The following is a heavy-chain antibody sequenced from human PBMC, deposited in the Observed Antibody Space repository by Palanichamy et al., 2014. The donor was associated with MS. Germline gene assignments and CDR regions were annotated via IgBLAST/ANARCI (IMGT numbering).Heavy chain of an antibody. J-gene: IGHJ4*02. Sequence: VQLQESGPGLVKPSETLSLTCSVSGGSLTNYYWSWIRQSPGEGLEYIGFIHYSGRTNYDSSLKSRVTISLDTSKNQFSLQLTSVTAADTAVYYCARYALGSYYWDYWGQGTLVTVSS. CDR2: IHYSGRT. CDR3: ARYALGSYYWDY. V-gene: IGHV4-59*01. CDR1: GGSLTNYY. D-gene: IGHD3-10*01.